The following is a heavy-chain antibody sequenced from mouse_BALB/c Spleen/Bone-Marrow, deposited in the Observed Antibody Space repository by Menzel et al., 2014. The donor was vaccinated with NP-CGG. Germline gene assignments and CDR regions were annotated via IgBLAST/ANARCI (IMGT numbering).Heavy chain of an antibody. V-gene: IGHV14-3*02. CDR2: IDPANGNT. Sequence: EVKLMESGAELVKPGASVKLSCTASGFNIKDTYMHWVKQRPEQGLEWIGRIDPANGNTKYDPKFQGKATITADTSSNTAYLQLSSLTSEDTAVYYCASYDYGYCFDYWGQGTTLTVSS. J-gene: IGHJ2*01. CDR1: GFNIKDTY. CDR3: ASYDYGYCFDY. D-gene: IGHD2-4*01.